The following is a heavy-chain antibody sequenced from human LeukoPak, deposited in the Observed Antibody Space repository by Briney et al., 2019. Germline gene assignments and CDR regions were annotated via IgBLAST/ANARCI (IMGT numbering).Heavy chain of an antibody. D-gene: IGHD5-18*01. CDR1: GYSISSGYY. J-gene: IGHJ6*03. CDR2: IYHSGST. CDR3: ARIKIGDSYGPDYMDV. Sequence: SETLSLTCTVSGYSISSGYYWGWIRQPPGKGLEWIGRIYHSGSTYYNPSLKSRVTISVDTSKNQFSLKLSSVTAADTAVYYCARIKIGDSYGPDYMDVWGKGTTVTVSS. V-gene: IGHV4-38-2*02.